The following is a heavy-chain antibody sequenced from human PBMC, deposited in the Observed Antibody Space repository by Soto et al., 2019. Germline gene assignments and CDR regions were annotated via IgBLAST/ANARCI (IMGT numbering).Heavy chain of an antibody. D-gene: IGHD3-22*01. CDR1: GGSISDHY. J-gene: IGHJ5*02. Sequence: SETLSLTCTVSGGSISDHYYMWIRQPPGRGLEYIAYIYNGGSTNYNPSLKSRVIISVDTSKNQFSLKLASVTAVDTGTYYFAHGDGSYYDSSGRLGFDPWGQGTLVTVSS. CDR3: AHGDGSYYDSSGRLGFDP. V-gene: IGHV4-59*03. CDR2: IYNGGST.